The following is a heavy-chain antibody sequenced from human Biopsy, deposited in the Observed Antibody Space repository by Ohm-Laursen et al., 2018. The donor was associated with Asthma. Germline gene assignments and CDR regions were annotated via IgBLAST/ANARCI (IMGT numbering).Heavy chain of an antibody. V-gene: IGHV3-30*03. J-gene: IGHJ6*04. CDR1: GFPISNYG. D-gene: IGHD2-2*01. Sequence: SLRLSCAASGFPISNYGMHWVRQAPGKGLEWVAVMSYDDSQTRYADSVKGRFTISRDNSKNILYLQMSSLRSEDTAVYYCAREATSGEVPFGYFYALDVWGEGTTVTVSS. CDR2: MSYDDSQT. CDR3: AREATSGEVPFGYFYALDV.